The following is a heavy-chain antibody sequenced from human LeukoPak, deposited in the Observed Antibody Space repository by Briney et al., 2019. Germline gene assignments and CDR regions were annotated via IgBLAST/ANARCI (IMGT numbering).Heavy chain of an antibody. D-gene: IGHD3-3*01. CDR2: ISSSSSTI. Sequence: GGSLRLSCAASGFTFSSYSMNWVRQAPGKGLEWVSCISSSSSTIYYADSVKGRFTISRDNAKNSLYLQMNSLRAEDTAVYYCARDGAYYDFWSGYYKNYYYMDVWGKGTTVTVSS. J-gene: IGHJ6*03. V-gene: IGHV3-48*04. CDR3: ARDGAYYDFWSGYYKNYYYMDV. CDR1: GFTFSSYS.